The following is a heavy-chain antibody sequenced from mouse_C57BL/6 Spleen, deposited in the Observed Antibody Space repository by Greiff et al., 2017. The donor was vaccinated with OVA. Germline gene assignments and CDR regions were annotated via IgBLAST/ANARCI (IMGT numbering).Heavy chain of an antibody. CDR2: IYPGDGDT. D-gene: IGHD2-4*01. J-gene: IGHJ1*03. V-gene: IGHV1-80*01. Sequence: QVQLQQSGAELVKPGASVKISCKASGYAFSSYWMNWVKQRPGKGLEWIGQIYPGDGDTNYNGKFKGKATLTADKSSSTAYMQRSSRTSEDAAVYFCARSGYDYDGYWYVDVWGTGTTVTVSS. CDR1: GYAFSSYW. CDR3: ARSGYDYDGYWYVDV.